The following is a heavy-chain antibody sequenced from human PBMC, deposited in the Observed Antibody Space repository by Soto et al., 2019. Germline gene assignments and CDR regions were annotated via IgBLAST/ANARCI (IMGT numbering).Heavy chain of an antibody. D-gene: IGHD6-6*01. J-gene: IGHJ4*02. CDR3: ARADKALDY. Sequence: EQLQESGPGLLKPSETLSLTCTVSGGSVNSGSYYWNWIRQPPGKGPEWMGYIYYTGSTKYNPSLKSRVTISADTSKNQFSLKLTSVTAADTAVYFCARADKALDYWGQGTLVSVSS. CDR1: GGSVNSGSYY. V-gene: IGHV4-61*01. CDR2: IYYTGST.